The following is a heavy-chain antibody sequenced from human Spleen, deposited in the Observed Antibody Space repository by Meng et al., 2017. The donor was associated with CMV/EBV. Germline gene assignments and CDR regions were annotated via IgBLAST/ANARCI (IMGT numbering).Heavy chain of an antibody. CDR3: ARHRSGGDSEFDY. CDR1: GFTFSTYA. Sequence: GGSLKISCAASGFTFSTYAMSWVRQAPGKGLEWVSTLYSGGSTYYADSVKGQFTISRDNSKNTLYLQMNSLRAEDTAVYYCARHRSGGDSEFDYWGQGALVTVSS. V-gene: IGHV3-66*04. D-gene: IGHD1-26*01. CDR2: LYSGGST. J-gene: IGHJ4*02.